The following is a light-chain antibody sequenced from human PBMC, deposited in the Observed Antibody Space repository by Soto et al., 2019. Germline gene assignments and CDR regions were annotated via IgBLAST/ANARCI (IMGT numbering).Light chain of an antibody. J-gene: IGKJ1*01. CDR1: ESISSSY. CDR3: QQYFGSSWT. CDR2: ATS. Sequence: EIVLTQSPGTLSLSPGERATFSCRASESISSSYLAWYQQKPGQAPRLLIYATSSRATGIPDRFGGSGSGTDFTLTINRLEPEDFAVYYCQQYFGSSWTFGQGTKVDIK. V-gene: IGKV3-20*01.